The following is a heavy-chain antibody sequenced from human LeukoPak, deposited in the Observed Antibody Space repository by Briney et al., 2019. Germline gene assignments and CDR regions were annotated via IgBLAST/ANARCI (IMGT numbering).Heavy chain of an antibody. Sequence: GGSLRLSCAASGFTFSSYEMNWVRQAPGKGLEWVSYISSSGSTIYYADSVKGRFTISRDNAKNSLYLQMNSLRAEDTAVYYCGRGGKVEQLVLARWGQGSLVTVSS. D-gene: IGHD6-13*01. CDR3: GRGGKVEQLVLAR. CDR2: ISSSGSTI. CDR1: GFTFSSYE. V-gene: IGHV3-48*03. J-gene: IGHJ4*02.